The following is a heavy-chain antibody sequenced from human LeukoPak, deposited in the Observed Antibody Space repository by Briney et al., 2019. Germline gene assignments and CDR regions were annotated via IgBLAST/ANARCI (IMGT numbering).Heavy chain of an antibody. D-gene: IGHD5-12*01. J-gene: IGHJ6*02. Sequence: SETLSFTCAVYGGSFSGYYWSWIRQPPGKGLEWLGEINHSGSTNYNPSLKSRVTISVDTSKNQFSLKLSSVTAADTAVYYCATPPLVATKGHYYYYYGMDVWGQGTTVTVSS. CDR1: GGSFSGYY. V-gene: IGHV4-34*01. CDR3: ATPPLVATKGHYYYYYGMDV. CDR2: INHSGST.